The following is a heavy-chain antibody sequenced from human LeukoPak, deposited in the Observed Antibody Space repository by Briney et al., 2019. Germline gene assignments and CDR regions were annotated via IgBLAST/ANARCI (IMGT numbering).Heavy chain of an antibody. CDR2: ISSSSSYI. CDR1: GFTFSSYS. Sequence: PGGSLRLSCAASGFTFSSYSMNWVRQAPGKGLEWVSSISSSSSYIYYADSVKGRFTISRDNAKNSLYLQMNSLRAEDTAVYYCARGRGYDFWSGYYIPDAFDIWGQGTMVTVSS. J-gene: IGHJ3*02. V-gene: IGHV3-21*01. CDR3: ARGRGYDFWSGYYIPDAFDI. D-gene: IGHD3-3*01.